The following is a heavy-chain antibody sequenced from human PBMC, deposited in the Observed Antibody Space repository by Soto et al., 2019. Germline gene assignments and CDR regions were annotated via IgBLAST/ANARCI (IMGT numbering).Heavy chain of an antibody. V-gene: IGHV4-34*01. Sequence: SETLSLTCAVYGGSFSGYYWSWIRQPPGKGLEWIGEINHSGSTNYNPSLKSRVTISVDTSKNQFSLKLSSVTAADTAVYYCARGSNCSGGSCNGLSWFDPWGQGTLVTVSS. CDR3: ARGSNCSGGSCNGLSWFDP. CDR2: INHSGST. D-gene: IGHD2-15*01. CDR1: GGSFSGYY. J-gene: IGHJ5*02.